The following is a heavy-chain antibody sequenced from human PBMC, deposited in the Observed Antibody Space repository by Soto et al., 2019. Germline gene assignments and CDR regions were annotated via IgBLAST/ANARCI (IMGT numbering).Heavy chain of an antibody. Sequence: GASVKVSCKASGYTFTSYGICWVRQAPGQGLEWMGRISAYNGNTSFAQKLQGRVTITADESTSTAYMELSSLRSEDTAVYYCARKGADSYCSGGSCYSWVYYYGMDVWGQGTTVTVSS. D-gene: IGHD2-15*01. CDR3: ARKGADSYCSGGSCYSWVYYYGMDV. J-gene: IGHJ6*02. CDR1: GYTFTSYG. CDR2: ISAYNGNT. V-gene: IGHV1-18*01.